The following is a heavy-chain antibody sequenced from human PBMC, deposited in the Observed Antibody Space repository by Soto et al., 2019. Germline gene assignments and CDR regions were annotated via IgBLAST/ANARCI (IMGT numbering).Heavy chain of an antibody. CDR1: GFTFSSYW. V-gene: IGHV3-7*05. CDR3: ARGNDIVVVPASYYYYGMDV. CDR2: IKQDGSEK. J-gene: IGHJ6*02. D-gene: IGHD2-2*01. Sequence: GGSLRLSCAASGFTFSSYWMSWVRQAPGKGLEWVANIKQDGSEKYYVDSVKGRFTISRDNAKNSLYLQMNSLRAEDTAVYYCARGNDIVVVPASYYYYGMDVWGQGTTVTVSS.